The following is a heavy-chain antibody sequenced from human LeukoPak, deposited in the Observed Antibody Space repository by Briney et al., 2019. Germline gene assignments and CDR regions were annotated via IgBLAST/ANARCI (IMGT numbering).Heavy chain of an antibody. V-gene: IGHV3-9*01. CDR2: ISWNSGST. Sequence: GGSLRLSCAASGFTFDDYAMHWVRQVPGKGLEWVSGISWNSGSTGYAGSVKGRFTISRDNAKNSLYLQMNSLRAEDTAVYYCARIERTSYYDFWSGYYTCFYFDYWGQGTLVTVSS. CDR3: ARIERTSYYDFWSGYYTCFYFDY. D-gene: IGHD3-3*01. CDR1: GFTFDDYA. J-gene: IGHJ4*02.